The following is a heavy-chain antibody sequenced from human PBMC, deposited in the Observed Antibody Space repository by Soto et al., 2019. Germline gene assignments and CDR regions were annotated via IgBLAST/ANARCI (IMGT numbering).Heavy chain of an antibody. V-gene: IGHV1-8*01. J-gene: IGHJ5*02. CDR3: ARSAGYNFNRLAP. D-gene: IGHD1-20*01. CDR2: MNPNSGNT. Sequence: QVQLVQSGAEVKTPGASVKVSCKASGYTFATYDINWVRQAPGQGLEWMGWMNPNSGNTGYAQKFQGRLTMTRDTALSVASLEPGSLRNEDTAGDYCARSAGYNFNRLAPCAQGTPVTVSA. CDR1: GYTFATYD.